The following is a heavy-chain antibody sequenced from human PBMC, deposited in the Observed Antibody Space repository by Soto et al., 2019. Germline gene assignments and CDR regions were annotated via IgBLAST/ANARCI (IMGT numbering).Heavy chain of an antibody. Sequence: VVSLRRSCQSSVFNFCNYFMHLFLQAPVNWLEWVAVITYDGSFQYYADSVKGRFTISRDNSKNTLSLHLNTLKPEDTAVYHCAKDRVGGNFYTHLELWGKGTMVNVSS. J-gene: IGHJ4*02. CDR3: AKDRVGGNFYTHLEL. D-gene: IGHD3-16*01. V-gene: IGHV3-30*18. CDR1: VFNFCNYF. CDR2: ITYDGSFQ.